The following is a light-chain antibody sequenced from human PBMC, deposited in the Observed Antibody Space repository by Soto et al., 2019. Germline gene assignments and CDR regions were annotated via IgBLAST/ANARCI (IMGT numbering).Light chain of an antibody. CDR3: QQYDSYPET. Sequence: DIQMTQSPSTLPASVGDRVTITCRASQSISSWLAWYQQKPGKAPKLLIYKASSLEGGVPSRFSGSGSGTEFTLTISSLQPDDFATYYCQQYDSYPETFGQGTKVDIK. CDR1: QSISSW. V-gene: IGKV1-5*03. J-gene: IGKJ1*01. CDR2: KAS.